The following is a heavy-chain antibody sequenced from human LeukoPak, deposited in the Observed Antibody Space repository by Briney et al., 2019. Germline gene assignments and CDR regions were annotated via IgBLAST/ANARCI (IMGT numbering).Heavy chain of an antibody. J-gene: IGHJ3*02. D-gene: IGHD6-13*01. CDR2: INPNGGGT. Sequence: ASVKVSCKASGYTFTGYYIHWVRQAPGHGLEWMGWINPNGGGTNYAQKFQGRVTMTRDTSISAAHMELSRLRFDDTAVYYCARDQSVRLLQTSSTYFKHVFAIWGQGSMVTVSS. CDR1: GYTFTGYY. CDR3: ARDQSVRLLQTSSTYFKHVFAI. V-gene: IGHV1-2*02.